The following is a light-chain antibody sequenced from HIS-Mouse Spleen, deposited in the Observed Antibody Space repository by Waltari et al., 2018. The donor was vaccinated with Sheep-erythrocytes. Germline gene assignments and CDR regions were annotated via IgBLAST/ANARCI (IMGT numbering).Light chain of an antibody. V-gene: IGKV4-1*01. CDR1: QSVLSSSNNKNY. Sequence: DIVMTQSPDSLAVSLGESANIDCKSSQSVLSSSNNKNYLAWYQQKPGQPPKLLIYWASTRESGVPDRFSGSGSGTDFTLTISSLQAEDVAVYYCQQYYSTPLTFGGGTKVEIK. CDR2: WAS. CDR3: QQYYSTPLT. J-gene: IGKJ4*01.